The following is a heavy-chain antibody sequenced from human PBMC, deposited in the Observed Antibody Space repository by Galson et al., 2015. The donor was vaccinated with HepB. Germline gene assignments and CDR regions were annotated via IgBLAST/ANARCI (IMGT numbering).Heavy chain of an antibody. CDR3: AKDGGYDYVWGSYRQIYYYGMDV. Sequence: SLRLSCAASGFTFSSYGMHWVRQAPGKGLEWVAVISYDGSNKYYADSVKGRFTISRDNSKNTLYLQMNSLRAEDTAVYYCAKDGGYDYVWGSYRQIYYYGMDVWGQGTTVTVSS. D-gene: IGHD3-16*02. J-gene: IGHJ6*02. V-gene: IGHV3-30*18. CDR1: GFTFSSYG. CDR2: ISYDGSNK.